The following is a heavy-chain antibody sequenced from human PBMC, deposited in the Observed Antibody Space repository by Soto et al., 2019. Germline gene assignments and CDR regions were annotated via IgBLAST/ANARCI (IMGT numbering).Heavy chain of an antibody. CDR3: ARSYYDSTGFAVDP. CDR2: IYHSGST. D-gene: IGHD3-22*01. Sequence: TLSLTCAVSGGSISSGGYSWSWIRQPPGKCLEWIGYIYHSGSTNYNPSLSSRVTLSVETSKNQFSLKRTSVTAADTAVYYCARSYYDSTGFAVDPWGQGTLVTAPQ. CDR1: GGSISSGGYS. J-gene: IGHJ5*02. V-gene: IGHV4-30-2*01.